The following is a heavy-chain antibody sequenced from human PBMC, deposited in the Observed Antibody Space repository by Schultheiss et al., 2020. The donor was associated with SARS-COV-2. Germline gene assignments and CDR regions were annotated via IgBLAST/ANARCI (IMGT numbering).Heavy chain of an antibody. CDR1: GGSISSSSYY. J-gene: IGHJ5*02. CDR2: IYHSGST. D-gene: IGHD3-22*01. V-gene: IGHV4-39*07. CDR3: AIEREAYYYDSSGYRPNWFDP. Sequence: GSLRLSCTVSGGSISSSSYYWGWIRQPPGKGLEWIGSIYHSGSTYYNPSLKSRVTISVDTSKNQLSLQLNSVTPEDTAVYYCAIEREAYYYDSSGYRPNWFDPWGQGTLVTVSS.